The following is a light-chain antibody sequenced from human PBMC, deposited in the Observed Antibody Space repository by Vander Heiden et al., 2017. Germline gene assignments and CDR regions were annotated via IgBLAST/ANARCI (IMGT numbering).Light chain of an antibody. J-gene: IGKJ1*01. CDR2: GAS. Sequence: IVMIPTPSTLSVSPGERATLTCRASQGVNNNLDWYQQKPGQAPRLLIYGASTRAIGIPARFSGSESGTEFTLTISSLQFEDFAVYYCQQDNNWPRTFGQGTKVEIK. CDR1: QGVNNN. CDR3: QQDNNWPRT. V-gene: IGKV3-15*01.